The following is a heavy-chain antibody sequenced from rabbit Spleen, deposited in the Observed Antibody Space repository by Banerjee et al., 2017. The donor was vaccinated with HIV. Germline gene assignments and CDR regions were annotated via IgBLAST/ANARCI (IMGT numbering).Heavy chain of an antibody. CDR3: AKDLAGVIAWNFGL. Sequence: QEQLEESGGGLVQPEGSLTLTCKASGVSLNDKDVMCWVRQAPGKGLEWIACIYAVTGTAGAKSWAKGRFTFSNTSSTKVTLQITSLTAADTATYYWAKDLAGVIAWNFGLWGPGTLVTVS. J-gene: IGHJ6*01. V-gene: IGHV1S45*01. CDR2: IYAVTGTA. D-gene: IGHD4-1*01. CDR1: GVSLNDKDV.